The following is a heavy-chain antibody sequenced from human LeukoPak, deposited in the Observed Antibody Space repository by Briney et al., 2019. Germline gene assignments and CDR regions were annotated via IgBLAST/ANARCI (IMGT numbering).Heavy chain of an antibody. CDR1: GYSISSGYY. Sequence: KPSETLSLTCPVSGYSISSGYYWGWIRQPPGRGLEWIGTIYHSGTTYYNPSRKSRVTIAVDTSNNQFSMNLTSYPATRLAINYCARHDQYSGSPPRAFDIWGEGTKVTDSS. CDR2: IYHSGTT. CDR3: ARHDQYSGSPPRAFDI. V-gene: IGHV4-38-2*01. J-gene: IGHJ3*02. D-gene: IGHD1-26*01.